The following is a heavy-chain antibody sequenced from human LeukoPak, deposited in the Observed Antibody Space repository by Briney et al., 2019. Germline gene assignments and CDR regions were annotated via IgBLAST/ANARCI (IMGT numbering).Heavy chain of an antibody. V-gene: IGHV3-33*01. CDR2: IWYDGNKQ. CDR1: GFIFSDYG. D-gene: IGHD3-22*01. CDR3: ARDRSSGFDY. J-gene: IGHJ4*02. Sequence: GGSLRLSCAASGFIFSDYGMHWVRQAPGKGLEWVAVIWYDGNKQYYGDSVKGRFTISRDNSRNTLYLQMNSLRAEDTAVYYCARDRSSGFDYWGQGTLVTVSS.